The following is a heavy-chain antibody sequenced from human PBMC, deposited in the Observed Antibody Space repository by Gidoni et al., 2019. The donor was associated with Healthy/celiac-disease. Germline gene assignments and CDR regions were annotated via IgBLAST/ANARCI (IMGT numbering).Heavy chain of an antibody. CDR3: AREVIGKDGTNDNWFDP. D-gene: IGHD1-7*01. CDR1: GGTFSSYA. V-gene: IGHV1-69*01. J-gene: IGHJ5*02. Sequence: QVQLVQSGAEVKKPGSSVKVSCKASGGTFSSYAISWVRQAPGQGLEGLGGIIPIFGNANYGQKFQGRVTITAEESTSKAYMELSRLRSEDKAVYYCAREVIGKDGTNDNWFDPWGQGTPVTLSS. CDR2: IIPIFGNA.